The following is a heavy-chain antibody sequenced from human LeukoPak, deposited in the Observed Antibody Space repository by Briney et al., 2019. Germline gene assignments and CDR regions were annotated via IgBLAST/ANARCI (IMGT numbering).Heavy chain of an antibody. D-gene: IGHD3-16*01. J-gene: IGHJ6*03. V-gene: IGHV4-59*01. CDR1: GGSISSYY. Sequence: SETLSLTCTVSGGSISSYYWSWIRQPPGKGLEWIGYIYYSGSTNYNPSLKSRVTISVDTSKNQFSLKLSSVTAADTAVYYCARGVDYGFYYYYYMDVWGKGTTVTISS. CDR3: ARGVDYGFYYYYYMDV. CDR2: IYYSGST.